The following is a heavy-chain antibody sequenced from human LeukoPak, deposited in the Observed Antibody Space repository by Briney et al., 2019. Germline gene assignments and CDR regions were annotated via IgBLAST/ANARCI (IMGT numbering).Heavy chain of an antibody. D-gene: IGHD3-10*01. Sequence: GGSLRLSCAASGFTFSNYWMHWVRQGPGKGLVWVSRLNSDGRTTTYADSVKGRFTISRDNDKNSLYLQMNSLRVDDTAVYYCARDLYASGSHDYWGQGTLVTVSS. CDR2: LNSDGRTT. J-gene: IGHJ4*02. CDR3: ARDLYASGSHDY. V-gene: IGHV3-74*01. CDR1: GFTFSNYW.